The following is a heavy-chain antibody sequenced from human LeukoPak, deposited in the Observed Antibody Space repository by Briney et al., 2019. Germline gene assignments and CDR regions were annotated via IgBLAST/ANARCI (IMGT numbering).Heavy chain of an antibody. Sequence: AASVKVSCKASGGTFDYYAISWVRQAPGQGLEWMGRIIPILGIANSAQKFQGRVTITADKSTSTAYMELSSLRSEDTAVYYCARDYGDYSGFDYWGQGTLVTVSS. D-gene: IGHD4-17*01. J-gene: IGHJ4*02. CDR1: GGTFDYYA. CDR2: IIPILGIA. V-gene: IGHV1-69*04. CDR3: ARDYGDYSGFDY.